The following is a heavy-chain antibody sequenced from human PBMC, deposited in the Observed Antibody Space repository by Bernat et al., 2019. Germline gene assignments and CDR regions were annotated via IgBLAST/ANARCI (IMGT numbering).Heavy chain of an antibody. D-gene: IGHD6-13*01. J-gene: IGHJ5*02. Sequence: QITLKESGPTLVKPTQTLTLTCTFSGFSLSTSGVGVGWIRQPPGKALEWLALIYWDDDKRYSPSLKSRLTITKDTSKNQVVLTMTNMDPVDTATYCCANGYSSSWYSQGYNWFDPWGQGTLVTVSS. CDR1: GFSLSTSGVG. CDR3: ANGYSSSWYSQGYNWFDP. CDR2: IYWDDDK. V-gene: IGHV2-5*02.